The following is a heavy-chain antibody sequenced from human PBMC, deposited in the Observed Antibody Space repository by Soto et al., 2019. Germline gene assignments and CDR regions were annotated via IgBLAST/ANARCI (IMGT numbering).Heavy chain of an antibody. CDR3: AKGLYSSGPHSHAFDI. D-gene: IGHD3-22*01. CDR1: GFTFSSYA. V-gene: IGHV3-23*01. CDR2: ISGSGGST. Sequence: GGSLRLSCAASGFTFSSYAMSWVRQAPGKELEWVSAISGSGGSTYYADSVKGRFTISRDNSKNTLYLQMNSLRAEDTAVYYCAKGLYSSGPHSHAFDIWGQGTMVTVSS. J-gene: IGHJ3*02.